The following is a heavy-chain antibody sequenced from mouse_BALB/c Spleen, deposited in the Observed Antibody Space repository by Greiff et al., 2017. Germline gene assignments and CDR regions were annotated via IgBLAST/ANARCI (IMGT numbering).Heavy chain of an antibody. CDR3: TREGYRSGFAY. Sequence: EVQLVESGGGLVKPGGSLKLSCAASGFTFSSYTMSWVRQTPEKRLEWVATISSGGSYTYYPDSVKGRFTISRDNAKNTLYLQMSSLKSEDTAMYYCTREGYRSGFAYWGQGTLVTVSA. CDR2: ISSGGSYT. D-gene: IGHD2-14*01. CDR1: GFTFSSYT. V-gene: IGHV5-6-4*01. J-gene: IGHJ3*01.